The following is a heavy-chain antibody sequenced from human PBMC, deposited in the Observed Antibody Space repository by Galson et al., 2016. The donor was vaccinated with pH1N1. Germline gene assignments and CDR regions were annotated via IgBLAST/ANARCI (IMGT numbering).Heavy chain of an antibody. CDR2: IDPSDGTT. Sequence: VKVSCKASGYSVTRYYMHWVRQAPGQGLEWMGIIDPSDGTTTYSQKFQGRISLTRDTSTNAVHMELTTLRPDDSATYFCARRYYFDYWGQGTLVTVSS. V-gene: IGHV1-46*01. J-gene: IGHJ4*02. CDR1: GYSVTRYY. CDR3: ARRYYFDY.